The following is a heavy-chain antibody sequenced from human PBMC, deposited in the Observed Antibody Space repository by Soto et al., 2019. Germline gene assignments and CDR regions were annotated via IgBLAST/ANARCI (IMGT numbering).Heavy chain of an antibody. CDR3: AKSSPVTSTFYY. D-gene: IGHD4-17*01. V-gene: IGHV3-30*18. CDR1: GFTFSSYG. J-gene: IGHJ4*02. CDR2: ISYDGSNK. Sequence: QVQLVESGGGVVQPGRSLRLSCAASGFTFSSYGMHWVRQAPGKGLEWVAVISYDGSNKYYADSVKGRFTISRDNSKNTLYLQTNSLRAERSAIHYCAKSSPVTSTFYYWGQGTLVTVSS.